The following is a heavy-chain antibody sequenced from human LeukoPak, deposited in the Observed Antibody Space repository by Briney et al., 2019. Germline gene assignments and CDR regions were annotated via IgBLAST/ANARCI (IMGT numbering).Heavy chain of an antibody. D-gene: IGHD5-18*01. Sequence: PGRSLRLSCAASGFTFSSYGMHWVRQAPGKGLEWVAVISYDGSNKYYADSVKGRFTISRDNSKNTLYLQMNSLRAEDTAVYYCAKARGHSYEAFDIWGQGTMVTVSS. CDR3: AKARGHSYEAFDI. CDR2: ISYDGSNK. V-gene: IGHV3-30*18. CDR1: GFTFSSYG. J-gene: IGHJ3*02.